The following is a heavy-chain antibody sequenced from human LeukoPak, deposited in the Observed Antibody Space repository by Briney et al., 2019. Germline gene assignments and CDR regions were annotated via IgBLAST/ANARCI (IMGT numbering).Heavy chain of an antibody. CDR3: ARGIAAADY. Sequence: PGGSLRLSCAASGFTVSDYSMAWVRQAPGKGLEWVSAISGSGSYTDYADSVKGRFTISRDNAKNSLYLQMNSLRAEDTAVYYCARGIAAADYWGQGTLVTVSS. V-gene: IGHV3-11*06. CDR2: ISGSGSYT. D-gene: IGHD6-13*01. J-gene: IGHJ4*02. CDR1: GFTVSDYS.